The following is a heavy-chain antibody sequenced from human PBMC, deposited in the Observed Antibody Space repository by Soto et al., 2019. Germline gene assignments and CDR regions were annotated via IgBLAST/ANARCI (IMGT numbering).Heavy chain of an antibody. V-gene: IGHV1-46*01. Sequence: ASVKVSCKAIGYSFTSHYMHWVRQAPGQGLEWMGTIYPGGVNIGYAQKFKGRVTMTKDTSTSTVYMELNSLTSEDTAVYYCERPPPVIGANWFDPWGQGTLVTVSS. CDR1: GYSFTSHY. CDR2: IYPGGVNI. J-gene: IGHJ5*02. CDR3: ERPPPVIGANWFDP. D-gene: IGHD1-26*01.